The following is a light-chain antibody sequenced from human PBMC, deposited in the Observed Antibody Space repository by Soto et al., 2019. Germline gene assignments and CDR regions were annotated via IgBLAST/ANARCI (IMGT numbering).Light chain of an antibody. CDR3: QQRSNWPLT. Sequence: EIVLTQSPATLSLSPGERATLSCRASQSVSSYLAWYQQKPGQAPRLLLYDASNRATGIPARFSGSGSGTDFTLTISSLESEDFAVYYCQQRSNWPLTFGPGTKVDIK. CDR1: QSVSSY. V-gene: IGKV3-11*01. CDR2: DAS. J-gene: IGKJ3*01.